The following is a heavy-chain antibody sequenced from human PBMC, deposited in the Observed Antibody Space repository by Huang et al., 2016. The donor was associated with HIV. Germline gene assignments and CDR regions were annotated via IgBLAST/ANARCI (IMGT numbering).Heavy chain of an antibody. CDR2: IYPGDSDA. CDR1: GYSFTNYW. J-gene: IGHJ4*02. V-gene: IGHV5-51*01. CDR3: ARRGFNTGSSPDS. Sequence: EVQLVQSGPEVKKPGESLKISCRVSGYSFTNYWIGWVRQRHGKGMAWMAIIYPGDSDAAYNPSCRGQVTSSADKSINTAHLQWDSLKSSDSAIYYCARRGFNTGSSPDSWGQGTLVTVSS. D-gene: IGHD1-26*01.